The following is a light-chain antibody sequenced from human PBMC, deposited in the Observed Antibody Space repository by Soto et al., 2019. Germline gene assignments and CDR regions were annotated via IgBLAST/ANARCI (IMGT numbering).Light chain of an antibody. J-gene: IGLJ1*01. CDR2: EVT. Sequence: QSVLTQPASVSGSPGQSITITCTGSSSDVGYFEYVSWFQQHPDKAPRLIIYEVTNRPSGISNRFSGSRSGDTASPTISGLRAEDEADYYCSSFTATSTYVFGTGTKVTVL. CDR1: SSDVGYFEY. CDR3: SSFTATSTYV. V-gene: IGLV2-14*01.